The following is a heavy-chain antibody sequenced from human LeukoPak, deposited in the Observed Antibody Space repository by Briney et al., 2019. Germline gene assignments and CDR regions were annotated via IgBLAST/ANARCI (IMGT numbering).Heavy chain of an antibody. V-gene: IGHV1-69*05. D-gene: IGHD2-2*01. CDR2: IIPIFGTA. CDR1: GGTFSSYA. Sequence: SVKVSCKASGGTFSSYAISWVRQAPGQGLEWMGGIIPIFGTANYAQKFQGRVMITTDESTSTAYMELSSLRSEDTAVYYCAIEGFSSTSSVYYYYYMDVWGKGTTVTVSS. CDR3: AIEGFSSTSSVYYYYYMDV. J-gene: IGHJ6*03.